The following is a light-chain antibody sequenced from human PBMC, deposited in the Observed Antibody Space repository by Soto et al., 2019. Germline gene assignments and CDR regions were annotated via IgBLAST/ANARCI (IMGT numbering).Light chain of an antibody. CDR1: SSDVGDYNY. V-gene: IGLV2-14*01. J-gene: IGLJ1*01. CDR3: SSYTSSSTQI. CDR2: EVS. Sequence: QSVLTQPASVSGSPGQSITISCTGTSSDVGDYNYVSWYQQHPGKAPKLMIYEVSNRPSGVSNRFSGSKPGNTASLTISGLQAEDEADYYCSSYTSSSTQIFGTGTKVTVL.